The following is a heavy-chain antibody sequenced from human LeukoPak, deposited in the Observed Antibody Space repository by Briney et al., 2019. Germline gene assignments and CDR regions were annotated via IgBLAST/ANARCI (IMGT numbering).Heavy chain of an antibody. D-gene: IGHD3-10*01. CDR1: GYTFTGYY. J-gene: IGHJ4*02. CDR2: INPNSGGT. V-gene: IGHV1-2*02. Sequence: GASVKVSCKASGYTFTGYYMHWVRQAPGQGLEWMGWINPNSGGTNYAQKFQGRVTMTRDTSISTAYMELSRLRSDDTAVYYCARDRRAGVVRYYFDYWGRGTLVTVSS. CDR3: ARDRRAGVVRYYFDY.